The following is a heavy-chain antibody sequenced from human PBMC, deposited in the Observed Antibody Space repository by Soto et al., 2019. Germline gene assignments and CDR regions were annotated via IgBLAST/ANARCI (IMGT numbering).Heavy chain of an antibody. CDR3: ARDREYYYDSSGYKPYYYYGMDV. Sequence: QVPLVESGGGVVQPGRSLRLSCAASGFTFSSYAMHWVRQAPGKGLEWVAVISYDGSNKYYADSVKGRFTISRDNSKNTLYLQMNSLRAEDTAVYYCARDREYYYDSSGYKPYYYYGMDVWGQGTTVTVSS. J-gene: IGHJ6*02. V-gene: IGHV3-30-3*01. CDR1: GFTFSSYA. CDR2: ISYDGSNK. D-gene: IGHD3-22*01.